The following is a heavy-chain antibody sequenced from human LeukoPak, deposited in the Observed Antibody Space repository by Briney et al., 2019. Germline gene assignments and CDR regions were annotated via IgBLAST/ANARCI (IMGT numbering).Heavy chain of an antibody. D-gene: IGHD6-13*01. Sequence: SLRLSCAASGFTFDDSAMHWVRQVPGKGLEWVSGISWDGTTIAYTDSVKGRFTISRDNAKNSLYLQMNSLRPEDTALYYCAKEIIGSRPTYYYGLDVWGRGTTVTVSS. J-gene: IGHJ6*02. CDR1: GFTFDDSA. CDR2: ISWDGTTI. CDR3: AKEIIGSRPTYYYGLDV. V-gene: IGHV3-9*01.